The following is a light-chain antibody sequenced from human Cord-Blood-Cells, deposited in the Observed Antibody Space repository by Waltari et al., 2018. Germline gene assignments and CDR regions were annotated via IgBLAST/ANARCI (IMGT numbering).Light chain of an antibody. CDR1: QSVSSY. CDR3: QQRSNWPPLT. CDR2: DAS. Sequence: IVLTQSPATLSLSPGDRATLSCRAMQSVSSYLAWYQQKPGQAPRLLIYDASNRATGIPARFSGSGSGTDFTLTISSLEPEDFAVYYCQQRSNWPPLTFGGGTKVEIK. J-gene: IGKJ4*01. V-gene: IGKV3-11*01.